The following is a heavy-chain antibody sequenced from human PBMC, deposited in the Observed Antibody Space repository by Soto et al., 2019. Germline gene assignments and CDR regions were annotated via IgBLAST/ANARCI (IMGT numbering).Heavy chain of an antibody. CDR2: ISGSGGST. D-gene: IGHD3-22*01. Sequence: EVQLLESGAGLVQPGGSLRLSCAASGFTFSSYAMSWVRQAPGKGLAWVSAISGSGGSTYYADSVKGRFTISRDNSKNTLYLQINSLRAEDTAVYYCAKDGGGYYYDSSGYYLRWGQGTLVTVSS. CDR3: AKDGGGYYYDSSGYYLR. J-gene: IGHJ4*02. V-gene: IGHV3-23*01. CDR1: GFTFSSYA.